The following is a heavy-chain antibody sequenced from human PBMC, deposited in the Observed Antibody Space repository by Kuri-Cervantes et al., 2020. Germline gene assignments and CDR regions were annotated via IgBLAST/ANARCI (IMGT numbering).Heavy chain of an antibody. CDR1: GFTFSSYA. V-gene: IGHV3-23*01. Sequence: GSLKISCAASGFTFSSYAMSWVRQAPGKGLEWVSAISGSGGSTYYADSVKGRFTISRDNSKNTLYLQMNSLRAEDTAVYYCANYGDQRNYYYYYYMDVWGKGTTVTVSS. D-gene: IGHD4-17*01. CDR2: ISGSGGST. CDR3: ANYGDQRNYYYYYYMDV. J-gene: IGHJ6*03.